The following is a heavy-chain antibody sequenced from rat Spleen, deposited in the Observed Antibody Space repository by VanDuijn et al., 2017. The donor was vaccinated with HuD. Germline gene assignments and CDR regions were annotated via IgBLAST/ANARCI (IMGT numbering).Heavy chain of an antibody. V-gene: IGHV5-25*01. D-gene: IGHD3-5*01. Sequence: EVQLVESGGGLVQPGRSMNVSCAASGFTFSYYGMAWVRQAPKKGLEWVEYISSDGSSTYYRDSVKGRFTIPSDNAKSTLYRQMDSLRSEDTATYYCARLHSLGYFDFWGPGTMVTVSS. CDR1: GFTFSYYG. J-gene: IGHJ1*01. CDR2: ISSDGSST. CDR3: ARLHSLGYFDF.